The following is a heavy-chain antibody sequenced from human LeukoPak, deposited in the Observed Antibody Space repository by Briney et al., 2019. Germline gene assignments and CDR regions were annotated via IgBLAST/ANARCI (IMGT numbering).Heavy chain of an antibody. Sequence: PGGSLRLSCAASGFTFDDYAMHWVRQAPGKGLEWVSGISWNSGSIGYADSVKGRFTISRDNAKNSLYLQMNSLRAEDTALYYCAKGKVGATPDFDYWGQGTLVTVSS. J-gene: IGHJ4*02. D-gene: IGHD1-26*01. CDR2: ISWNSGSI. V-gene: IGHV3-9*01. CDR1: GFTFDDYA. CDR3: AKGKVGATPDFDY.